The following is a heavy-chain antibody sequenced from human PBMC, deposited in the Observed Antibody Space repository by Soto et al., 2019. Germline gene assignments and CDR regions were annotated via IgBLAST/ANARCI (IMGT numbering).Heavy chain of an antibody. CDR2: ISVSGDIT. CDR1: GFNFGSYA. J-gene: IGHJ4*02. V-gene: IGHV3-23*01. D-gene: IGHD2-2*01. Sequence: GGSLRLSCAAPGFNFGSYAMTWVRQAPGKGLEWVSDISVSGDITYYVESVKGRFTISRDNSKNTLYLQMNSLRAEDTALYYCAKVSCSSTSCPLDFWGQGTLVTVSS. CDR3: AKVSCSSTSCPLDF.